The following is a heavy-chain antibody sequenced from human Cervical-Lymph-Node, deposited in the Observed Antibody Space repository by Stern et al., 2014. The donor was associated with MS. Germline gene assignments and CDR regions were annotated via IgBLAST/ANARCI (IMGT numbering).Heavy chain of an antibody. D-gene: IGHD3-22*01. V-gene: IGHV4-31*03. J-gene: IGHJ5*02. CDR1: GGSISRGGYY. Sequence: QVQLQESGPGLVKPSQTLSLTCTVSGGSISRGGYYWSWIRQHPGKGLEWIGYIYYSGSNYYNPSLKSRVTISVDTSKNQFSLKLSSVTAADTAVYYCARSYHYYDSSGYLRYNWFDPWGQGTLVTVSS. CDR3: ARSYHYYDSSGYLRYNWFDP. CDR2: IYYSGSN.